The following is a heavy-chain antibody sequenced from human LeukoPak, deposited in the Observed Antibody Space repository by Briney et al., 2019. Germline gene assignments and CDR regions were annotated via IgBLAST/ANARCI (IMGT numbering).Heavy chain of an antibody. J-gene: IGHJ6*02. CDR3: ARGWRITIFGVVTDYGMDV. V-gene: IGHV4-30-4*01. Sequence: PSHTPSLTCTVSGGSISSVDYYWSWIRQPPGKGLEWIGYIYHSGSTNYNPSLKSRVTISVDTSKNQFSLKLSSVTAADTAVYYCARGWRITIFGVVTDYGMDVWGQGTTVTVSS. D-gene: IGHD3-3*01. CDR2: IYHSGST. CDR1: GGSISSVDYY.